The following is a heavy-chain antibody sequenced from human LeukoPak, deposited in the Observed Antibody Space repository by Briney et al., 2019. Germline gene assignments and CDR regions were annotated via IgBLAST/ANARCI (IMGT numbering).Heavy chain of an antibody. V-gene: IGHV3-23*01. Sequence: GGSLRLSCAASGFTFSTYDMIWVRQAPGKGLEWVSVIGGSGSYTYYADSVKGRFTISRDNSKDTLYLQMNSLRAEDTAVYYCARDWYDYWGQGTLVTVSS. CDR2: IGGSGSYT. CDR1: GFTFSTYD. CDR3: ARDWYDY. J-gene: IGHJ4*02. D-gene: IGHD6-13*01.